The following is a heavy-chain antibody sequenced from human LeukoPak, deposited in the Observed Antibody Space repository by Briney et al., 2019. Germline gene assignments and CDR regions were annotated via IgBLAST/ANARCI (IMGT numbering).Heavy chain of an antibody. D-gene: IGHD3-22*01. V-gene: IGHV1-69*05. J-gene: IGHJ4*02. CDR1: GGTLSSYA. CDR2: IIPIFGTA. CDR3: ARGDLMYYYDSSGYSY. Sequence: SVKVSCKASGGTLSSYAISWVRQAPGQGLEWTGAIIPIFGTANYAQKFQGRVTITTDESTSTAYMELSSLRSEDTAVYYCARGDLMYYYDSSGYSYWGQGTLVTVSS.